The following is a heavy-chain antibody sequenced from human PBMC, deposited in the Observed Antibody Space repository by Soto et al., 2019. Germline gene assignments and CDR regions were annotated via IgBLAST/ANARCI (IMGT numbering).Heavy chain of an antibody. Sequence: GGSLRLSCAASGFTFSSHAMSWVRQAPGKGLEWVSAISGGAATSNYADSVKGRFTTSRDNSKNTVSLQMQSLRAEDTALYYCAKGRSYYYYYGVDVWGQGTTVTVSS. CDR3: AKGRSYYYYYGVDV. V-gene: IGHV3-23*01. CDR1: GFTFSSHA. CDR2: ISGGAATS. J-gene: IGHJ6*02.